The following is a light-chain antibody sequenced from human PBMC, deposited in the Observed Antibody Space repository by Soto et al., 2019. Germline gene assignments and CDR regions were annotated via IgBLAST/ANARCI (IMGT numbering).Light chain of an antibody. CDR2: DAS. V-gene: IGKV1-9*01. CDR1: QGISSY. Sequence: DIQLTQSPSFLSASVGDRVTITCRASQGISSYLAWFQQKPGEAPNLLISDASVIQSGVPSRFSSSGSGSEFTLTISSLQPEDFATYYCQQLHTYPYTFGQGTKVEIK. J-gene: IGKJ2*01. CDR3: QQLHTYPYT.